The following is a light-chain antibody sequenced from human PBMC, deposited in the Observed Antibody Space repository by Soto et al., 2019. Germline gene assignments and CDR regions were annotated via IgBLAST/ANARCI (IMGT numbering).Light chain of an antibody. Sequence: QSALTQPPSVSGSPGQSVAISCTGTSSDVGSYNRVSWYQQPPGTAPKLMIYEVSNRPSGVPDRFSGSKSGNTASLTISGLQAEDEADYYCSSYTTSNTYVFGTGTKVTVL. CDR2: EVS. J-gene: IGLJ1*01. CDR1: SSDVGSYNR. V-gene: IGLV2-18*02. CDR3: SSYTTSNTYV.